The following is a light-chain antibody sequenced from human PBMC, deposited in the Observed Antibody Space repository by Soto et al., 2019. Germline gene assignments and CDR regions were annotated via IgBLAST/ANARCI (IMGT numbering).Light chain of an antibody. CDR3: QQYNGWPPWT. V-gene: IGKV3-15*01. Sequence: EIVMTQSPATLSVSPGERATLSCRASQSVSSNLVWYQQKPGQAPRLLIYGASTRATGIPARLSGSGSGTEFTLTIGSLQSEDFGVYYCQQYNGWPPWTFGQGTKVDIK. CDR1: QSVSSN. CDR2: GAS. J-gene: IGKJ1*01.